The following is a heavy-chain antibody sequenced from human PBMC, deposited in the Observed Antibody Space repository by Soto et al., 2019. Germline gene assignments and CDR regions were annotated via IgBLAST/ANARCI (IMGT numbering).Heavy chain of an antibody. CDR1: GFTFSNAW. CDR2: IKSKTDGGTT. J-gene: IGHJ4*02. Sequence: EVQLVESGGGLVKPGGSLRLSCAASGFTFSNAWMNWVRQAPGKGLEWVGRIKSKTDGGTTDYAAPVKGRFTISRDDSKSTLYLQMYSLITEDSAVYYCTTEGGYSYGLPDYWGQGTLVTVSS. D-gene: IGHD5-18*01. CDR3: TTEGGYSYGLPDY. V-gene: IGHV3-15*07.